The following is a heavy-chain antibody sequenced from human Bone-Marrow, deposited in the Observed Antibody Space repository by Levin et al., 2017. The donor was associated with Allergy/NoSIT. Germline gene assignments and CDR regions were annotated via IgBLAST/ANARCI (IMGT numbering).Heavy chain of an antibody. J-gene: IGHJ4*02. CDR3: ARDPFAYNFGSGSYLDY. CDR2: INRGGSST. Sequence: PGGSLRLSCAASGFAFSNYWMHWVRQAPGKGLVWVSRINRGGSSTTYADSVKGRFTISRDNAKNTLYLQMNSLRADDTAVYYCARDPFAYNFGSGSYLDYWGQGTLVSVSS. CDR1: GFAFSNYW. V-gene: IGHV3-74*01. D-gene: IGHD3-10*01.